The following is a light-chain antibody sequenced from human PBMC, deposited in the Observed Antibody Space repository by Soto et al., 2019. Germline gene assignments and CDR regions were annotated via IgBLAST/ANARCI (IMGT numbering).Light chain of an antibody. Sequence: QSVLTQPPSASGTPGQRVTISCSGSTSNIGSNTVNWYQQVPGTAPKLLIYGNNQRPSGVPDRFSGSKSGTSASLAISGLQSEDEADYSCAAWDDSLNGVVFGRGTKLTVL. CDR1: TSNIGSNT. V-gene: IGLV1-44*01. CDR3: AAWDDSLNGVV. J-gene: IGLJ2*01. CDR2: GNN.